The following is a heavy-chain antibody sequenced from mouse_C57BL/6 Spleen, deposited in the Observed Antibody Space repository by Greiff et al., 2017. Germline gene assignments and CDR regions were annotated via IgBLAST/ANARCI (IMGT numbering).Heavy chain of an antibody. D-gene: IGHD2-3*01. CDR2: ISSGSSTI. J-gene: IGHJ2*01. CDR3: ARRDDGYSHFDY. Sequence: DVKLVESGGGLVKPGGSLKLSCAASGFTFSDSGMHWVRQAPEKGLEWVAYISSGSSTIYYADTVKGRFTSSRDTAKNTLFLQMTSLRSEVTAMYYCARRDDGYSHFDYWGQGTTRTVSS. CDR1: GFTFSDSG. V-gene: IGHV5-17*01.